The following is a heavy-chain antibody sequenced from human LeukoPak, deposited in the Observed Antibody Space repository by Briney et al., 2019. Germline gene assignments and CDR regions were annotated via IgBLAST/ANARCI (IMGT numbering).Heavy chain of an antibody. Sequence: PGGSLRLSCTASGFTFNSYSMNWVRQAPGKGLEWVSYISSSSSITFYSDSLQGRFTISRDNAKNSLYLQMNSLRAEDTAVYYCAREWARALDYWGQGTLVTVSS. J-gene: IGHJ4*02. CDR3: AREWARALDY. CDR1: GFTFNSYS. CDR2: ISSSSSIT. V-gene: IGHV3-48*04. D-gene: IGHD1-26*01.